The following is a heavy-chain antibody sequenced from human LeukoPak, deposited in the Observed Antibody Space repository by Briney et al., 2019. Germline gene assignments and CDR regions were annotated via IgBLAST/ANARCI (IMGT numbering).Heavy chain of an antibody. D-gene: IGHD4-23*01. Sequence: SETLSLTCTVSGYSIGSGHYWAWIRQPPGKGLEWIGCVYHSGTYYKSSLTSRVTISMDTSKNQFSLKLTSVTAADSAFYYCARSTGGGGHDSWGQGTLVTVSS. J-gene: IGHJ5*01. CDR2: VYHSGT. CDR3: ARSTGGGGHDS. V-gene: IGHV4-38-2*02. CDR1: GYSIGSGHY.